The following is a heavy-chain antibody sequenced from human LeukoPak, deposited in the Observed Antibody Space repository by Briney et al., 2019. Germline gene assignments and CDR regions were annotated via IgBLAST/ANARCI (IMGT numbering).Heavy chain of an antibody. J-gene: IGHJ4*02. Sequence: GESLNISCTGSGYSFTSYWIGWVRHTPGKGLEWMGIIYPGDSDSRYSSSFQGQVTISADKSICTAYLQWSSLRASDTAMYYCARREDYYGSGSYSNYFDYWGQGTLVTVSS. CDR3: ARREDYYGSGSYSNYFDY. D-gene: IGHD3-10*01. CDR2: IYPGDSDS. V-gene: IGHV5-51*01. CDR1: GYSFTSYW.